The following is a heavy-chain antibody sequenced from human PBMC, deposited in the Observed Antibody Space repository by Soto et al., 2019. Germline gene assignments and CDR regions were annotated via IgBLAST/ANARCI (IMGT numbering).Heavy chain of an antibody. J-gene: IGHJ4*02. CDR3: ARTIAAPRHFDY. CDR2: IYSGGST. D-gene: IGHD6-13*01. Sequence: GGSLRRSCAASGFTVSSNYMSWVRQAPGKGLEWVSVIYSGGSTYYADSVKGRFTISRNNSKNTLYLQMNSLRAEDTAVYYCARTIAAPRHFDYWGQGTLVTVSS. V-gene: IGHV3-66*01. CDR1: GFTVSSNY.